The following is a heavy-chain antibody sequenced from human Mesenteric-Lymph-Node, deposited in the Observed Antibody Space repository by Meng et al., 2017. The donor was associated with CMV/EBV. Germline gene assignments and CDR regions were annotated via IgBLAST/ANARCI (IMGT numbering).Heavy chain of an antibody. D-gene: IGHD6-13*01. CDR3: ARMAGAGTEFDY. V-gene: IGHV2-70D*14. J-gene: IGHJ4*02. CDR1: GFSLTTNGVG. Sequence: SGPTLVKPTQTLTLTCTFSGFSLTTNGVGVSWIRQPPGKALEWLARTDWDDDKFYSTSLKTRLTISKDTSKNQVVLTMTNMDPVDTATYYCARMAGAGTEFDYWGQGTLVTVSS. CDR2: TDWDDDK.